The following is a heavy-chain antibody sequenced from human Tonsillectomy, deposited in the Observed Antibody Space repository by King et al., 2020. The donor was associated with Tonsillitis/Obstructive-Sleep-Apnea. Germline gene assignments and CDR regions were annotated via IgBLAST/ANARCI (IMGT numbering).Heavy chain of an antibody. CDR2: ISWNSGSI. D-gene: IGHD4-17*01. J-gene: IGHJ3*02. CDR1: GFTFDGYA. Sequence: VQLVESGGGLVQPGRSLRLSCAASGFTFDGYAMHWVRQAPGKGLEWVSGISWNSGSIGYAESVKGRFTISRDNAKNSLYLQMNSLRPEDTALYYCAKDIGGDYGGSALDIWGQGTMVTVSS. CDR3: AKDIGGDYGGSALDI. V-gene: IGHV3-9*01.